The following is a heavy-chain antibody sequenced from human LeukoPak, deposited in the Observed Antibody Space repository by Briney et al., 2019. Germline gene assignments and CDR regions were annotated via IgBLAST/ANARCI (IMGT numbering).Heavy chain of an antibody. Sequence: SQTLSLTCGISGDSVSSNSAAWDWIRQSPSRGLEWLGRTYYRSKWYNDYAVSVKSRLTINPDTSKNQFSLQLNSVTPGDTAVYYCARGVGATTDYYYGLDVWGQGTTVTVSS. D-gene: IGHD1-26*01. CDR2: TYYRSKWYN. V-gene: IGHV6-1*01. CDR1: GDSVSSNSAA. J-gene: IGHJ6*02. CDR3: ARGVGATTDYYYGLDV.